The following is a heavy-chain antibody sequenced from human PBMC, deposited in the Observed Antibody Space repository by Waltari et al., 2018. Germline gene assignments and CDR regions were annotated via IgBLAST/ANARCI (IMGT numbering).Heavy chain of an antibody. CDR1: GDSISGNYW. D-gene: IGHD2-2*01. Sequence: QVQLQESGQGLVKPSGTLSLTCAVSGDSISGNYWWSWVRPSPEKGLEWIGQVHHSGKTHYNPSLQSRVAISLDKPKNHFSLNLNSVTAADTAIYYCAGDRAIGLFFDYWGRGTLVTVSS. CDR3: AGDRAIGLFFDY. J-gene: IGHJ4*02. CDR2: VHHSGKT. V-gene: IGHV4-4*02.